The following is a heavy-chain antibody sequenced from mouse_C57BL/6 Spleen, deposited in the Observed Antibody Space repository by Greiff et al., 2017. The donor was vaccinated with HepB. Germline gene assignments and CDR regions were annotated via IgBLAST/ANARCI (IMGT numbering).Heavy chain of an antibody. Sequence: EVQRVESGAELVKPGASVKLSCTASGFNIKDYYMHWVKQRTEQGLEWIGRIDPEDGETKYAPKFQGKATITADTSSNTAYLQLSSLTSEDTAVYYCARCPYYSNYFYAMDYWGQGTSVTVSS. V-gene: IGHV14-2*01. CDR1: GFNIKDYY. J-gene: IGHJ4*01. CDR3: ARCPYYSNYFYAMDY. D-gene: IGHD2-5*01. CDR2: IDPEDGET.